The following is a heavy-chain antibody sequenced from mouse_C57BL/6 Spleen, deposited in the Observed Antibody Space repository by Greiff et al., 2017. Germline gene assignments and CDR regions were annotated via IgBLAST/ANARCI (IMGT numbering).Heavy chain of an antibody. Sequence: EVQLQQSGPELVKPGASVKISCKASGYSFTGYYMNWVKQSPEKSLEWIGEINPSTGGTTYNQKFKAKATLTVDKSSSTAYMQLKSLTSEDSAVYYCARGEYYYGSSFFFDYWGQGTTLTVSS. CDR2: INPSTGGT. J-gene: IGHJ2*01. V-gene: IGHV1-42*01. D-gene: IGHD1-1*01. CDR3: ARGEYYYGSSFFFDY. CDR1: GYSFTGYY.